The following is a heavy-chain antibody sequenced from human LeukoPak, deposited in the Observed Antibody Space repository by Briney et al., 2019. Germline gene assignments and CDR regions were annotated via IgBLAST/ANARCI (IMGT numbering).Heavy chain of an antibody. CDR1: GYTFTDSY. CDR2: INPKSGGT. CDR3: VKDLREDSVTRGY. V-gene: IGHV1-2*06. D-gene: IGHD1-1*01. J-gene: IGHJ4*02. Sequence: GASVKVSCKASGYTFTDSYIHWVRQAPGERLEWMGRINPKSGGTNYAGNSQSRVTLTRDASISTAYMEVTTLKSDDTAIYYCVKDLREDSVTRGYWGQGTPVTVSS.